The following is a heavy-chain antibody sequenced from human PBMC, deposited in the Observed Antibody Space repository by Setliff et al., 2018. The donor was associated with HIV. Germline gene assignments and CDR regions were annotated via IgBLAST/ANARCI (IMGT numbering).Heavy chain of an antibody. D-gene: IGHD6-19*01. CDR1: GGSISSYF. J-gene: IGHJ4*02. Sequence: ASETLSLTCTVSGGSISSYFWSWIRQPPGKGLEWIGYIYTNGSTNYNPSLKSRVTISVDTSKNQFSLKLNSVTAADTAVYYCARWVYNSAWSLDYWGQGTLVTVSS. CDR2: IYTNGST. V-gene: IGHV4-4*08. CDR3: ARWVYNSAWSLDY.